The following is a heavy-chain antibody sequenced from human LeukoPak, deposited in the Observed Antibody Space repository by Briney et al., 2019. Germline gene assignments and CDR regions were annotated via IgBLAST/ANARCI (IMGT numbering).Heavy chain of an antibody. CDR3: AREGYYGSGSPPSLYFDY. J-gene: IGHJ4*02. Sequence: GGSLRLSCAASGFTFRNYVIHWVRQAPGKGLEWVAVTSSDLNVKLYADSVKGRFTISRDNSRSTLYLQMNSLRPEDTAIYYCAREGYYGSGSPPSLYFDYWAREPWSPSPQ. CDR1: GFTFRNYV. CDR2: TSSDLNVK. V-gene: IGHV3-30-3*01. D-gene: IGHD3-10*01.